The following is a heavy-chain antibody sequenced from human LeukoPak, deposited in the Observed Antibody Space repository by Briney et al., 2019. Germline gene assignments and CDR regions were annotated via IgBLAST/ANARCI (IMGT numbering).Heavy chain of an antibody. J-gene: IGHJ4*02. V-gene: IGHV1-69*13. CDR2: IIPIFGTV. Sequence: SVKVSYKASGGTFSSYAISWVRQAPGQGLEWMGGIIPIFGTVNYAQKFQGRVTITADESTSTAYMELSSLRSEDTAVYYCARVYSSGWDYYFDYWGQGTLVTVSS. CDR3: ARVYSSGWDYYFDY. CDR1: GGTFSSYA. D-gene: IGHD6-19*01.